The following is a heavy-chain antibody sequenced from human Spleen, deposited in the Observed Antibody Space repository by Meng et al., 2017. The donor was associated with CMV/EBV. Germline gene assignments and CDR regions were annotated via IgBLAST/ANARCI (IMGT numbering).Heavy chain of an antibody. CDR1: GFTFSNYA. Sequence: GALRLSCEGSGFTFSNYAMHWVRQAPGKGLEWVSVIDGGGSSTYYADSVKGRFTISRDNSKNTLYLQMNSLRAEDTAIYYCAKAEEDSSSWLFDNWGQGTLVTVSS. V-gene: IGHV3-23*03. CDR2: IDGGGSST. D-gene: IGHD6-13*01. CDR3: AKAEEDSSSWLFDN. J-gene: IGHJ4*02.